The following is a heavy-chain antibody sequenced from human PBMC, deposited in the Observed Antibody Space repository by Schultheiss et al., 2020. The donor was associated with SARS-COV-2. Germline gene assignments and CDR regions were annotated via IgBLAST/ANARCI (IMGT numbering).Heavy chain of an antibody. Sequence: GGSLRLSCAASGFSLNAYSMNWVRQAPGKGLEWLSYSSSSSDTLYYADSVKGRFTISRDTAKNSLYLQMNSLRAEDTAVYYCARERKPLLLYYYYYMDVWGKGTTVTVSS. CDR1: GFSLNAYS. CDR3: ARERKPLLLYYYYYMDV. J-gene: IGHJ6*03. D-gene: IGHD2-15*01. V-gene: IGHV3-48*01. CDR2: SSSSSDTL.